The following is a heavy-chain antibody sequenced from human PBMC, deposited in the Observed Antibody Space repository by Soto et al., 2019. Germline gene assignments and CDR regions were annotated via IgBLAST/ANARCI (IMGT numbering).Heavy chain of an antibody. D-gene: IGHD2-15*01. CDR3: ARDLGGYDLLGYCSGGSCSLFDY. J-gene: IGHJ4*02. V-gene: IGHV1-18*01. CDR2: ISAYNGNT. CDR1: GYTFTSYG. Sequence: QVPLVQSGAEMKKPGASVKVSCKASGYTFTSYGISWVRQAPGQGLEWMGWISAYNGNTNYAQKLQGRVTMTTDTSTSTAYMELRSLRSDDTAVYYCARDLGGYDLLGYCSGGSCSLFDYWCQGTLVTVSS.